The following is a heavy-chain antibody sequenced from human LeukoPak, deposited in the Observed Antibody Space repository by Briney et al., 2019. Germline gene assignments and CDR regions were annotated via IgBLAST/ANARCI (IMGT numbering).Heavy chain of an antibody. CDR3: AKNRGYCSGGSCYGDY. V-gene: IGHV3-23*01. D-gene: IGHD2-15*01. CDR1: GFTFGNYA. CDR2: ISTSGDNT. J-gene: IGHJ4*02. Sequence: PGGSLRLSCAASGFTFGNYAMSWVRQAPGKGLEWVSTISTSGDNTYFADSVKGRFTISRDISKNTLYLQMNSLRVEDTAVYYCAKNRGYCSGGSCYGDYWGQGTLVTVSS.